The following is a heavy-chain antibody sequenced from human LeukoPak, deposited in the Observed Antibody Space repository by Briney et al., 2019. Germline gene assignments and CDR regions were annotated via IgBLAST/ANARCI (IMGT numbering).Heavy chain of an antibody. Sequence: ASVKVSCKASGGTFSSYAISWVRQAPGQGLEWMGGIIPIFGTANYAQKFQGRVTITADESTSTAYKELSSLRSEDTAVYYCARSDLMTPLDYWGQGTLVTVSS. CDR1: GGTFSSYA. CDR3: ARSDLMTPLDY. V-gene: IGHV1-69*13. J-gene: IGHJ4*02. CDR2: IIPIFGTA.